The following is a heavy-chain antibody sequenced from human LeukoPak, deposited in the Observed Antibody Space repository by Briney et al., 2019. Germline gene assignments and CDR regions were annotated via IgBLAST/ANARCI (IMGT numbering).Heavy chain of an antibody. CDR2: ISYTGNT. J-gene: IGHJ4*02. D-gene: IGHD5-24*01. V-gene: IGHV4-59*01. CDR1: GGSLCIIS. Sequence: SETLSLTRTVSGGSLCIISWRRIPQPPGGRLGWIGSISYTGNTNYNPSLKSRVTISVDASKNQFSLKLTSVTAADTAVYYCASGRLGYNSPFDSWGQGTLVTVSS. CDR3: ASGRLGYNSPFDS.